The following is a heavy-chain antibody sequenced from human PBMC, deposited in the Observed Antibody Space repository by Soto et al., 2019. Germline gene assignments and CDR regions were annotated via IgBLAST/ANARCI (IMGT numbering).Heavy chain of an antibody. D-gene: IGHD4-17*01. CDR2: IYYSGST. CDR3: ARGGTVTTRNYYYYMDV. Sequence: TSETLSLTCTVSGGSISSYYWSWIRQPPGKGLEWIGYIYYSGSTNYNPSLKSRVTISVDTSKNKFSLKLSSVTAADTAVYYCARGGTVTTRNYYYYMDVWGKGTTVTVSS. J-gene: IGHJ6*03. V-gene: IGHV4-59*08. CDR1: GGSISSYY.